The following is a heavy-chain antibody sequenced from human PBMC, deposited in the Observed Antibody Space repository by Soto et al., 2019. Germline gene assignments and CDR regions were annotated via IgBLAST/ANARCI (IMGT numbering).Heavy chain of an antibody. CDR2: VYYSGST. CDR1: GGSVSSGYHY. V-gene: IGHV4-30-4*01. Sequence: QVLLEESGPGLVKPSQTLSLTCTVSGGSVSSGYHYWSWIRQPPGKGLEWIGYVYYSGSTYYKPSLGSRVTISIDTSKNKFSLKLNPVTASDAAVYFCATESSGSSPLHFDFWGQGALVSVSS. D-gene: IGHD3-22*01. J-gene: IGHJ4*02. CDR3: ATESSGSSPLHFDF.